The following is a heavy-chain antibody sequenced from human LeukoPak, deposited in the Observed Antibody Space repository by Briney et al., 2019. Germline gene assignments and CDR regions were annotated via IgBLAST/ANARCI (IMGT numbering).Heavy chain of an antibody. J-gene: IGHJ6*02. V-gene: IGHV3-21*01. CDR3: ARDQNLLSSFYYYGMDV. CDR2: ISSSSSYI. CDR1: GFTFSSYS. D-gene: IGHD2-2*01. Sequence: GGSLRLSCAASGFTFSSYSMNWVRQAPGKGLEWVSPISSSSSYIYYADSVKGRFTISRDNAKNSLYLQMNSLRAEDTAVYYCARDQNLLSSFYYYGMDVWGQGTTVTVSS.